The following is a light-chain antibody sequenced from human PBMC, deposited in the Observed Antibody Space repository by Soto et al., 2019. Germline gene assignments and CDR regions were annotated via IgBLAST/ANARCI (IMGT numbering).Light chain of an antibody. CDR1: SSDVGANNY. CDR3: SSYINSLTFVV. J-gene: IGLJ2*01. Sequence: QSALTQPASVSGSPGQPITISCTGTSSDVGANNYVSWYQHHPGKAPNLLIYEVSNRPSGVSSRFSGSKSGNTASLTISGLQAEDEADYYCSSYINSLTFVVFGRGTKLTVL. CDR2: EVS. V-gene: IGLV2-14*01.